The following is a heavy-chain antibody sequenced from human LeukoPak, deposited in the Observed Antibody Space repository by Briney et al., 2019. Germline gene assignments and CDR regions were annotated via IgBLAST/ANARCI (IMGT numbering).Heavy chain of an antibody. CDR2: IYHSGST. CDR3: ARLQKRIAMVRGVDWFDP. CDR1: GGSISSSNW. V-gene: IGHV4-4*02. J-gene: IGHJ5*02. Sequence: SETLSLTCAVSGGSISSSNWWSWVRKPPGKGLEWIGEIYHSGSTNYNPSLKSRVTISVDKSKNQFSLKLSSVTAADTAVYYCARLQKRIAMVRGVDWFDPWGQGTLVTVSS. D-gene: IGHD3-10*01.